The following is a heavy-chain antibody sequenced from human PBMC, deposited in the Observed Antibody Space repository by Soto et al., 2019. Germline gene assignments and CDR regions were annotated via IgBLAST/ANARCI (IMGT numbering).Heavy chain of an antibody. Sequence: QVQLVESGGGVVQPGRSLRLSCAASGFTFSSYGMHWVRQAPGKGLEWVAVIWYDGSNKYYADSVKGRFTISRDNSKNTLYLQMNSLRAEDTPVYYCARVDTDGYPMDWGQGTLVTVSS. CDR3: ARVDTDGYPMD. CDR1: GFTFSSYG. V-gene: IGHV3-33*01. CDR2: IWYDGSNK. J-gene: IGHJ4*02. D-gene: IGHD5-12*01.